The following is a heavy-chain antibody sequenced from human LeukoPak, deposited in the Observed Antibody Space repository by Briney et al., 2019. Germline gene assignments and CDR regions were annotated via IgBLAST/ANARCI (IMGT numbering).Heavy chain of an antibody. Sequence: SVKVSCKASGDTFSSYAISWVRQAPGQGLEWMGGIIPIFGTANYAQKFQGRVTITADESTSTAYMELSSLRSEDTAVYYCARERKGSGSYRYGMDVWGKGTTVTVSS. D-gene: IGHD3-10*01. CDR2: IIPIFGTA. CDR3: ARERKGSGSYRYGMDV. J-gene: IGHJ6*04. CDR1: GDTFSSYA. V-gene: IGHV1-69*13.